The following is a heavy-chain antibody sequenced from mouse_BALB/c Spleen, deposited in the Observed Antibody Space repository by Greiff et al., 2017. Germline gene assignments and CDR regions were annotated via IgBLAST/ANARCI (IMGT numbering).Heavy chain of an antibody. CDR1: GFTFSDYY. CDR2: ISDGGSYT. CDR3: ARGEGVTTAYFDY. V-gene: IGHV5-4*02. Sequence: EVHLVESGGGLVKPGGSLKLSCAASGFTFSDYYMYWVRQTPEKRLEWVATISDGGSYTYYPDSVKGRFTISRDNAKNNLYLQMSSLKSEDTAMYYCARGEGVTTAYFDYWGQGTTLTVSS. J-gene: IGHJ2*01. D-gene: IGHD1-2*01.